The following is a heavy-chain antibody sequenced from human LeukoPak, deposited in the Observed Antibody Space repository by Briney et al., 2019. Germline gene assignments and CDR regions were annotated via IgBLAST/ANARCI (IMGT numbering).Heavy chain of an antibody. CDR2: ITSSGGNT. CDR3: VKRWLATELDY. Sequence: GGSLRLSCSASRFTFSTYAMHWVSPAPGKGLEYVSIITSSGGNTDYVDSVKGRFTISRDNSKNTVYLEMSSLRVEDTALYSCVKRWLATELDYWGQGTLVTVSS. D-gene: IGHD5-12*01. V-gene: IGHV3-64D*06. J-gene: IGHJ4*02. CDR1: RFTFSTYA.